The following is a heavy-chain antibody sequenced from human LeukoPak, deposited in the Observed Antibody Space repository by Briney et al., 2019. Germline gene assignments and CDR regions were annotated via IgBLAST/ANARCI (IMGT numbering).Heavy chain of an antibody. J-gene: IGHJ6*03. CDR2: IYYSGST. V-gene: IGHV4-59*01. Sequence: PSETLSLTCTVSGDSISHYYWSWIRQPPGKGLEWIGYIYYSGSTNCNPSLKSRVTISVDTSKNQFSLKLSSVTAADTAVYYCARDGYSYGHEYYMDVWGKGTTVTISS. CDR3: ARDGYSYGHEYYMDV. D-gene: IGHD5-18*01. CDR1: GDSISHYY.